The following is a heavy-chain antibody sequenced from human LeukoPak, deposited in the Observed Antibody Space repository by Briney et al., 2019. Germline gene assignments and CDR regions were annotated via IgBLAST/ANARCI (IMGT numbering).Heavy chain of an antibody. CDR2: ISDSGGST. J-gene: IGHJ3*02. Sequence: GGSLRLSCAASGFTFSNYGMHWVRQAPGKGLEWVSGISDSGGSTYNADPVKGRFTISRDNSKNTLYLQMNSLRAEDTAVYYCARLGSSSSLSAFDIWGQGTMVTVSS. V-gene: IGHV3-23*01. D-gene: IGHD6-13*01. CDR3: ARLGSSSSLSAFDI. CDR1: GFTFSNYG.